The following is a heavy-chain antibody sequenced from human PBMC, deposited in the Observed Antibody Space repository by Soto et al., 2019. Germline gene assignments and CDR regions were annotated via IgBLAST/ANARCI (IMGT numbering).Heavy chain of an antibody. D-gene: IGHD2-2*01. CDR1: GFTFSSYG. J-gene: IGHJ6*03. CDR2: ISYDGSNK. V-gene: IGHV3-30*18. CDR3: AKSTGVVVPAATYYYYMDV. Sequence: QLGGSLRLSCAASGFTFSSYGMHWVRQAPGKGLEWVAVISYDGSNKYYADSVKGRFTISRDNSKNTLYLQMNSLRAEDTAVYYCAKSTGVVVPAATYYYYMDVWGKGTTVTVSS.